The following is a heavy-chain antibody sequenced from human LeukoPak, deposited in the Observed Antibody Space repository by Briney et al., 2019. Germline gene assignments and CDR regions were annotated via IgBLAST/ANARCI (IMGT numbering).Heavy chain of an antibody. J-gene: IGHJ3*02. CDR2: ISGSGGST. D-gene: IGHD3-10*01. CDR3: ANLMEVITVNDAFDI. V-gene: IGHV3-23*01. Sequence: GGSLRLSCAASGFTFSSYAMSWVRQAPGKGLEWVSAISGSGGSTYYADSVNGRFTITRENSKNTLYQQMNSLRAEDTAVYYCANLMEVITVNDAFDIWGQGTMVTVSS. CDR1: GFTFSSYA.